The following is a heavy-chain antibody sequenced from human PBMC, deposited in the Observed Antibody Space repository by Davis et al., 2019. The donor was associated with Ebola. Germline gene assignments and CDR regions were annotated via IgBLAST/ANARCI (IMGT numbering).Heavy chain of an antibody. V-gene: IGHV4-59*01. CDR1: GGSISSYY. J-gene: IGHJ4*02. D-gene: IGHD4-17*01. Sequence: PSETLSLTCTVSGGSISSYYWSWIRQPPGKGLEWIGYIYYSGSTNYNPSLKSRVTISVDTSKNQFSLKLSSVTAADTAVYYCARGTTVTTAWDYWGQGTLVTVSS. CDR3: ARGTTVTTAWDY. CDR2: IYYSGST.